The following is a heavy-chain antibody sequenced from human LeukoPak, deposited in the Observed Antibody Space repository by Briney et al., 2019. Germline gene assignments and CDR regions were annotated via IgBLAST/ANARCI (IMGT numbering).Heavy chain of an antibody. CDR3: ARPQNSSSWAYYYGMGV. CDR2: INPSGGST. CDR1: GYTFTSYY. J-gene: IGHJ6*02. V-gene: IGHV1-46*01. D-gene: IGHD6-6*01. Sequence: ASVEVSCKASGYTFTSYYMHWVRQAPGQGLEWMGIINPSGGSTSYAQKFQGRVTMTRDTSTSTVYMELSSLRSEDTAVYYCARPQNSSSWAYYYGMGVWGQGTTVTVSS.